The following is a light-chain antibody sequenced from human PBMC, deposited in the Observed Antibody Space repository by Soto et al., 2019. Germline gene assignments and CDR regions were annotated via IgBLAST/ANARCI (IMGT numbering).Light chain of an antibody. CDR1: QSIRRY. CDR3: QQSYSMPPT. J-gene: IGKJ1*01. V-gene: IGKV1-39*01. CDR2: AAS. Sequence: DIQMTQSPSSLSASVGDRVTITCRASQSIRRYLNWCQQKPGKAPKLLIYAASSLQSGVPSMFSGSGSGTDFTLTISSLQPEDFATYYCQQSYSMPPTFGEGTKVEIK.